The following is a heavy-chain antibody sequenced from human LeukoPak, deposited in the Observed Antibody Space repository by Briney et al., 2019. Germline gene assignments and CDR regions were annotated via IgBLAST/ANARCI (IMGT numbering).Heavy chain of an antibody. D-gene: IGHD3-9*01. J-gene: IGHJ4*02. CDR3: ARVISDWSVDY. CDR1: GXXXXXXX. Sequence: PGGSLRLSCAXXGXXXXXXXXXXXXXAXXXXLXXXXXIXSXGXXXYXXSVKXRXTISXHNSKNTLYLQMNSLRAEXTAVHXCARVISDWSVDYWGQGTLVTVSS. V-gene: IGHV3-53*04. CDR2: IXSXGXX.